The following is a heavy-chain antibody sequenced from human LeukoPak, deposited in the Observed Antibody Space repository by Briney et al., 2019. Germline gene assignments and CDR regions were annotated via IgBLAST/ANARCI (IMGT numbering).Heavy chain of an antibody. D-gene: IGHD3-3*01. CDR3: ARDIVPYDFWSGYYKNSAFDI. V-gene: IGHV3-33*01. Sequence: QSGGFLRLSCAASGFTFSSYGMHWVRQAPGKGLEWVAVIWYDGSNKYYADSVKGRFTISRDNSKNTLYLQMNSLRAEDTAVYYCARDIVPYDFWSGYYKNSAFDIWGQGTMVTVSS. CDR1: GFTFSSYG. J-gene: IGHJ3*02. CDR2: IWYDGSNK.